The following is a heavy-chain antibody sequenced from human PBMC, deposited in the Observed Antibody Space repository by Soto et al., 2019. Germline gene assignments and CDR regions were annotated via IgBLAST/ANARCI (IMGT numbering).Heavy chain of an antibody. J-gene: IGHJ4*02. Sequence: ASGKVSCKGSGYTLTELFMHWVRQAPGKGLEWMGSFDPEDGETIYAQKFQGRVTMTRDTSTSTVYMELSSLRSEDTAVYYCARVYCSGGSCYGIDYWGQGTLVTVSS. D-gene: IGHD2-15*01. CDR2: FDPEDGET. CDR3: ARVYCSGGSCYGIDY. CDR1: GYTLTELF. V-gene: IGHV1-24*01.